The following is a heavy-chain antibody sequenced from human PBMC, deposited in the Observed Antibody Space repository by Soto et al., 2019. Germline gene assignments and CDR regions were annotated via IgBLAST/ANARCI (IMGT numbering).Heavy chain of an antibody. Sequence: SETLSLTCTVSGGSISSGGYYWSWIRQHPGKGLEWIGYIYYSGSTYYNPSLKSRVTISVDASKNQFSLKLSSVTAADTAVYYCARGDFEADAFDIWGQGTMVTVSS. V-gene: IGHV4-31*03. D-gene: IGHD3-9*01. J-gene: IGHJ3*02. CDR1: GGSISSGGYY. CDR2: IYYSGST. CDR3: ARGDFEADAFDI.